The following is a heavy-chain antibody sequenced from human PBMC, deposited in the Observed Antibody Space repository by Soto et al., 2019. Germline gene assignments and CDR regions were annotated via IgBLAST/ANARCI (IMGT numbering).Heavy chain of an antibody. J-gene: IGHJ4*02. D-gene: IGHD1-1*01. CDR2: IKQDGSDK. CDR3: ARVWNDGRIDY. V-gene: IGHV3-7*01. CDR1: GFTLSSYW. Sequence: LRLSCTSSGFTLSSYWMSWVRQAPGQGLGWVASIKQDGSDKKYVDPVKGRFTISRDNAKNSLYLEMNSLRAEDTAVYYCARVWNDGRIDYWGQGTLVTVSS.